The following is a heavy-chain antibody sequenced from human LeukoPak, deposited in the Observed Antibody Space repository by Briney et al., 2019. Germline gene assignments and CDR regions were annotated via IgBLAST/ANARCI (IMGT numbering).Heavy chain of an antibody. CDR1: GFSFSNYA. CDR2: ITDSGGAT. Sequence: GGSLRLSCAASGFSFSNYAMSWVRQAPGKGLGQVSSITDSGGATYYAVSVKGRFTISRDNSKNTLYLQMNSLRTEATAVYYCANQGYNTGWFDYWGQGTLVTVSS. CDR3: ANQGYNTGWFDY. J-gene: IGHJ4*02. V-gene: IGHV3-23*01. D-gene: IGHD6-19*01.